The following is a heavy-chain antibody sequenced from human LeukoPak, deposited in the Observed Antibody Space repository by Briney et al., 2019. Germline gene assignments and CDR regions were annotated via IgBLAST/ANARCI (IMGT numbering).Heavy chain of an antibody. V-gene: IGHV3-33*01. CDR3: ARDDDYGAPFDY. CDR2: IWYDGSNR. Sequence: GRSLRLSCAASGFTFSSCGMHWVRQAPGKGLEWVAVIWYDGSNRYYADSVKGRFTISRDNSKNTLYLQMNSLRAEDTAVYYCARDDDYGAPFDYWGQGTLVTVSS. D-gene: IGHD4-17*01. CDR1: GFTFSSCG. J-gene: IGHJ4*02.